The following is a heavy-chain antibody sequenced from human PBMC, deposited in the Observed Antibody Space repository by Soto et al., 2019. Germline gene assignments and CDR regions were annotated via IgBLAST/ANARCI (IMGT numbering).Heavy chain of an antibody. J-gene: IGHJ4*02. V-gene: IGHV3-11*01. CDR2: ISSSDGTT. CDR1: GFTFSDYY. Sequence: QVQLVESGGGLVRPGGSLRLSCAASGFTFSDYYMSWIRQAPGKGLEWVSYISSSDGTTYYADSVKGRFTISRDNAKNSLFLQMNSLRAEDTAVYYCARFELLRTLDYWGQGTLVTVSS. CDR3: ARFELLRTLDY. D-gene: IGHD1-7*01.